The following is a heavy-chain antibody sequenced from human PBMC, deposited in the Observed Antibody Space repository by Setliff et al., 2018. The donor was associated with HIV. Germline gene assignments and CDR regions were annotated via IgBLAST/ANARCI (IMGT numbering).Heavy chain of an antibody. V-gene: IGHV7-4-1*02. CDR3: ARQLLWFGESGLHMDV. Sequence: ASVKVSCKPSGHTFNNYALYWVRQAPGQGFEWMGWINTNTGSPTYAQGFTRRFVFSLDPSVRTAYLQISSLKAEDTAIYYCARQLLWFGESGLHMDVRGKGTTVTVSS. CDR2: INTNTGSP. CDR1: GHTFNNYA. J-gene: IGHJ6*03. D-gene: IGHD3-10*01.